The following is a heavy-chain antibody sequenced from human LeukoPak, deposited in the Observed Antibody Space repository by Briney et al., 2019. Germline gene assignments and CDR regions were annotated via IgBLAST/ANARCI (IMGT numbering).Heavy chain of an antibody. J-gene: IGHJ4*02. CDR2: ISSSSSYI. V-gene: IGHV3-21*01. CDR1: GFTFSSYS. D-gene: IGHD1-26*01. CDR3: ASGSYYNEGGYYFDY. Sequence: EGSLRLSCAASGFTFSSYSMNWVRQAPGKGLEWVSSISSSSSYIYYADSVKGRFTISRDNAKNSLYLQMNSLRAEDTAVYYCASGSYYNEGGYYFDYWGQGTLVTVSS.